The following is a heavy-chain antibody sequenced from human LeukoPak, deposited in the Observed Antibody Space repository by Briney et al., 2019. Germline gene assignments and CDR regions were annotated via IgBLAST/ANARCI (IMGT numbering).Heavy chain of an antibody. CDR1: GFTFSSYA. D-gene: IGHD6-19*01. V-gene: IGHV3-23*01. CDR2: ISGSGSST. CDR3: AKDGMQWLEQPAHFDY. J-gene: IGHJ4*02. Sequence: GGSLRLSCAASGFTFSSYAMSWVRQAPGKGLEWVSGISGSGSSTYYADSVKGRFTISRDNSKNTLYLQMNSLRAEDTAVYYCAKDGMQWLEQPAHFDYWGQGTLVTVSS.